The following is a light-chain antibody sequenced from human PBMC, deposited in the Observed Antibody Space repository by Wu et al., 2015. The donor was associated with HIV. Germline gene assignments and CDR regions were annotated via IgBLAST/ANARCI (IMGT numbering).Light chain of an antibody. J-gene: IGKJ3*01. CDR2: AAS. Sequence: AIEMIQSPPSLSASPGDSVTILCRASQGIKKNLSWYQEKPGKAPKLLIFAASSSQSGVSSKFTGSGSGTEFTLTIMNLQPEDVATYYCLQDYSSPFTFGQGTKV. CDR3: LQDYSSPFT. CDR1: QGIKKN. V-gene: IGKV1-6*02.